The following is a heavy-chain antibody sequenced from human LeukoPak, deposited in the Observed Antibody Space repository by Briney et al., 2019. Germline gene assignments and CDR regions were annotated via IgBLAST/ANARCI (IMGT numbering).Heavy chain of an antibody. D-gene: IGHD4-17*01. CDR1: GFTFSSYW. V-gene: IGHV3-7*03. CDR3: AKRGTLTTVTTFHY. J-gene: IGHJ4*02. Sequence: SGGSLRLSCAASGFTFSSYWMSWVRQAPGKGLEWVANIKQDGSEKYYVDSVKGRFTISRDNSKNTLYLQMNSLRAEDTAVYYCAKRGTLTTVTTFHYWGQGTLVTVSS. CDR2: IKQDGSEK.